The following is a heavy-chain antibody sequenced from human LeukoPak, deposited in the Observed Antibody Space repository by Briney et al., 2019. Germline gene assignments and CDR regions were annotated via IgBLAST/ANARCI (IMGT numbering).Heavy chain of an antibody. D-gene: IGHD2-2*01. V-gene: IGHV4-31*03. CDR3: ASTASDCSSTSCYWGRYYYYGMDV. CDR1: GGSISSGGYY. Sequence: SETLSLTCTVSGGSISSGGYYWSWIRQHPGKGLEWIGYIYYSGSTYYNPSLKSRVTISVDTSKNQFSLKLSSVTAADTAVYYCASTASDCSSTSCYWGRYYYYGMDVWGQGTTVTVSS. CDR2: IYYSGST. J-gene: IGHJ6*02.